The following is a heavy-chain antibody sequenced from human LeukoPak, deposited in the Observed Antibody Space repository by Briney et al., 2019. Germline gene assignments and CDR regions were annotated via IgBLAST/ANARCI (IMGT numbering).Heavy chain of an antibody. CDR3: ARDGLNLPAWPLDAFDI. D-gene: IGHD2-8*01. J-gene: IGHJ3*02. CDR2: IIPILGIA. V-gene: IGHV1-69*04. Sequence: SVKVSCKASGGTFSSYAISWVRQAPGQGLEWMGRIIPILGIANYAQKFQGRVTITADKSTSTAYMELSSLRSEDTAVYYCARDGLNLPAWPLDAFDIWGQGTMVTVSS. CDR1: GGTFSSYA.